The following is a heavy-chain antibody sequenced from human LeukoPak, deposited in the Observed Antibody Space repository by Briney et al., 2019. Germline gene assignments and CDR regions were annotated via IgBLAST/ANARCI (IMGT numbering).Heavy chain of an antibody. J-gene: IGHJ4*02. CDR1: GYTFTGYY. V-gene: IGHV1-2*02. D-gene: IGHD6-19*01. Sequence: ASVKVSCKASGYTFTGYYMHWVRQAPGQGLEWMGWINPNSGGTNYAQKFQGRVTMTRDTSISTAYMELSRLRSDDTAVYYCARMSLGQWLVTGDYWGQGTLVTVSS. CDR2: INPNSGGT. CDR3: ARMSLGQWLVTGDY.